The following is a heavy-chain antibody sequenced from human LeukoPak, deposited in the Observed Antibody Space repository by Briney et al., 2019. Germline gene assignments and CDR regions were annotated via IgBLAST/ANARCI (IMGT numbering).Heavy chain of an antibody. CDR3: AREDTRRGSRGYFDY. CDR2: ISGDNGST. V-gene: IGHV1-18*04. Sequence: ASVKVSCKASGYTFTGYFIHWVRQAPGQGLEWMGWISGDNGSTNYAQKLQGRVTMTTDTSTTTAYMELRSLRSDDSAIYYCAREDTRRGSRGYFDYWGQGTLVTVSS. J-gene: IGHJ4*02. D-gene: IGHD2-2*01. CDR1: GYTFTGYF.